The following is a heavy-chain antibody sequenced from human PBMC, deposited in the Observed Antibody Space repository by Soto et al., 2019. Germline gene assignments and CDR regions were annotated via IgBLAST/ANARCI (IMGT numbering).Heavy chain of an antibody. J-gene: IGHJ6*01. Sequence: VESLKISCMGSGDSFTSYWIGWVRQMPGKGPEWMGIIYPGDSDTRYSPSFQVQVTISADKSISTAYLQWSSLKASDTAMYYCASTDYSNIVSDYYYGTDVLGQVTRVTVSS. CDR1: GDSFTSYW. CDR2: IYPGDSDT. CDR3: ASTDYSNIVSDYYYGTDV. V-gene: IGHV5-51*01. D-gene: IGHD4-4*01.